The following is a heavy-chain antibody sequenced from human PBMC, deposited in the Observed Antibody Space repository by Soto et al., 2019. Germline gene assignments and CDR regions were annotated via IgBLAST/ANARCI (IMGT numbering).Heavy chain of an antibody. CDR3: VRVLASGYSSSWYLDY. D-gene: IGHD6-13*01. Sequence: SSETLSLTCTVSGGSVSSGSYYWSWIRQPPGKGLEWIGHISYSGSTNYNPSLKSRITISLDTSKNQFSLKLSSVTAADTAIYYCVRVLASGYSSSWYLDYWGQGTLVTVSS. CDR2: ISYSGST. V-gene: IGHV4-61*01. CDR1: GGSVSSGSYY. J-gene: IGHJ4*02.